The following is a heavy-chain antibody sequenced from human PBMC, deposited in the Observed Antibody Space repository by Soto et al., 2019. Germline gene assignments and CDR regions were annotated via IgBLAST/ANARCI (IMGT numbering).Heavy chain of an antibody. Sequence: ASVKVSCKASGGTFSSYAISWVRQAPGQGLEWMGGIIPIFGTANYAQKFQGRVTITADESTSTAYMELSSLRSEDTAVYYCARGAAPYDFWSGPKGYWGQGTLVTVSS. V-gene: IGHV1-69*13. J-gene: IGHJ4*02. CDR1: GGTFSSYA. CDR3: ARGAAPYDFWSGPKGY. D-gene: IGHD3-3*01. CDR2: IIPIFGTA.